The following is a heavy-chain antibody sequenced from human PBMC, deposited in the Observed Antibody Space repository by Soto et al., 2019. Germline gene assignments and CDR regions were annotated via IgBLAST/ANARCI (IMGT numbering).Heavy chain of an antibody. V-gene: IGHV3-33*01. J-gene: IGHJ6*02. D-gene: IGHD6-19*01. CDR1: GFTFSNYG. CDR3: ARDDIPGRAVATYGMDV. Sequence: QVQLVESGGGVVQPGRSLRLSCAASGFTFSNYGMHWVRQAPGKGLEWVAVIWYDGSNKYYADSVKGRFTISRDNSKNTLYLQMNSLRAEDTAVYYCARDDIPGRAVATYGMDVWGRGTTVTVSS. CDR2: IWYDGSNK.